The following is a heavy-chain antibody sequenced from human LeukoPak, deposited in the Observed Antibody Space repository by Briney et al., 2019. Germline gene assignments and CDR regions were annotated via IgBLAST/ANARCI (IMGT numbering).Heavy chain of an antibody. D-gene: IGHD1-26*01. CDR3: ARWGGLDV. CDR1: GFTFSNFW. CDR2: IKQDETEK. J-gene: IGHJ6*02. V-gene: IGHV3-7*03. Sequence: GGSLRLSCTASGFTFSNFWMGWVRQAPGKGLEWVANIKQDETEKFYLGSVKGRFTISRDNAKNSLYLQMSNLRAEDTAVYFCARWGGLDVWGQGATVTVSS.